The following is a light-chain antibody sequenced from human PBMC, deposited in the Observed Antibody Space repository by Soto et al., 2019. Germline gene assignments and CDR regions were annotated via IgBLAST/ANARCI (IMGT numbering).Light chain of an antibody. CDR2: ANN. Sequence: QSVLTQPPSVSGAPGQRVSISCIGSSSNIGAGYGVHWYQHLPGAAPKLLIFANNIRPSGVPDRFSGSQSGTSASLAITGLQAEDEADYYCQTADTSLSVVFGGGTKLTVL. V-gene: IGLV1-40*01. CDR3: QTADTSLSVV. CDR1: SSNIGAGYG. J-gene: IGLJ2*01.